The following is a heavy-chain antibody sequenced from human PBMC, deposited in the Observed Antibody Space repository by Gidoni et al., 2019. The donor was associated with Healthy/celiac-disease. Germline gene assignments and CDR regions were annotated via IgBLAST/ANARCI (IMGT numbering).Heavy chain of an antibody. CDR2: IYYSGST. Sequence: GLEWIGSIYYSGSTYYNPSLKSRVTISVDTSKNQFSLKPSSVTAADTAVYYCARHAYYKKDAFDIWGQGTMVTVSS. CDR3: ARHAYYKKDAFDI. V-gene: IGHV4-39*01. D-gene: IGHD1-26*01. J-gene: IGHJ3*02.